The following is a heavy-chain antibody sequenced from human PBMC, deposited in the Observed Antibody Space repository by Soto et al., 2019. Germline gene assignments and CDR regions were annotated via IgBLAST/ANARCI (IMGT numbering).Heavy chain of an antibody. CDR3: ARDDRLTGFDY. J-gene: IGHJ4*02. CDR2: IYYSGST. V-gene: IGHV4-39*07. D-gene: IGHD7-27*01. Sequence: SETLSLTCTVSGGSISSSSYYWGWFRQPPGKGLEWIGSIYYSGSTYYNPSLKSRVTISVDTSKNQFSLKLSSVTAADTAVYYCARDDRLTGFDYWGQGTLVTVSS. CDR1: GGSISSSSYY.